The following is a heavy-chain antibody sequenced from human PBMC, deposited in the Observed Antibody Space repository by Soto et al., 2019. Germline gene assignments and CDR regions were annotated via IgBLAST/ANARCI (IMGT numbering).Heavy chain of an antibody. CDR2: ISAYNANT. CDR1: GYTFTSYG. V-gene: IGHV1-18*01. CDR3: ARRFSSGSYYPFDY. D-gene: IGHD3-10*01. Sequence: ASVKVSCKASGYTFTSYGISWVRQAPGQGLEWMGWISAYNANTNYAQKLQGRVTMTRDTSTSTVYMELSSLRSEDTAVYYCARRFSSGSYYPFDYWGQGTLVTVSS. J-gene: IGHJ4*02.